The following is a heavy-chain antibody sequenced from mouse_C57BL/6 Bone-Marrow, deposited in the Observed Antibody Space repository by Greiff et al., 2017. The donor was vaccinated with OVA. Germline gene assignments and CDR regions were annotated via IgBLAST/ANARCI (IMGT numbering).Heavy chain of an antibody. CDR2: IYPGDGDT. V-gene: IGHV1-80*01. CDR3: ARSGDDDEGAYAMDY. J-gene: IGHJ4*01. CDR1: GYAFSNYW. D-gene: IGHD2-4*01. Sequence: QVQLKQSGAELVKPGASVKISCKASGYAFSNYWMNWVKQRPGQGLEWIGQIYPGDGDTNYNEKFKGKATLTADKSSSTAYMQLSSLTSEDSAVYFCARSGDDDEGAYAMDYWGQGTSVTVSS.